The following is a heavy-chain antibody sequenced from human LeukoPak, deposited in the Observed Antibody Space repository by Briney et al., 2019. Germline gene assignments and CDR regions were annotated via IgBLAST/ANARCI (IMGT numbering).Heavy chain of an antibody. V-gene: IGHV4-4*07. D-gene: IGHD2-15*01. CDR3: ARAFGCSGGSCYRFFDY. CDR1: GGSIVSHY. Sequence: SETLSLICTVSGGSIVSHYWNWIRQPAGRGLEWIGRFYASGTTNTSPSLKSRVTMSVDTSKNQFSLKLNSVTAADTAVYHCARAFGCSGGSCYRFFDYWGQGTLVTVSS. CDR2: FYASGTT. J-gene: IGHJ4*02.